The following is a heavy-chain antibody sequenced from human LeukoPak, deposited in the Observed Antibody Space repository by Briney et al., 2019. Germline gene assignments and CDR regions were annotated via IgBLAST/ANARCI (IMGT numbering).Heavy chain of an antibody. J-gene: IGHJ4*02. CDR1: GFTFTSYS. CDR3: ARDCEGGYSYIDY. D-gene: IGHD5-18*01. CDR2: ISSSSNYI. Sequence: GGSLRLSCAASGFTFTSYSMNWVRQAPGKGLEWVSSISSSSNYIYYADSVKGRFTISRDNAKNSLYLQMNSLRAEDTAVYYCARDCEGGYSYIDYWGQGTLVTVSS. V-gene: IGHV3-21*01.